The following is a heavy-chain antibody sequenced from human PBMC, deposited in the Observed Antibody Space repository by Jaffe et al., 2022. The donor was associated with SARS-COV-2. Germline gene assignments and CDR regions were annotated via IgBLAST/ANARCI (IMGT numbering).Heavy chain of an antibody. V-gene: IGHV3-11*01. J-gene: IGHJ5*02. CDR3: ARGHAPTHFDRGGYYYAVGDL. Sequence: QVQLVESGGGLVKPGGSLRLSCAASGFTFSGYYMSWIRQAPGKGLEWISYISSSGISIYYADSVKGRFTISRDNAKNSLYMQMDSLRVEDTAIYYCARGHAPTHFDRGGYYYAVGDLWGLGTLVTVSS. D-gene: IGHD3-3*01. CDR1: GFTFSGYY. CDR2: ISSSGISI.